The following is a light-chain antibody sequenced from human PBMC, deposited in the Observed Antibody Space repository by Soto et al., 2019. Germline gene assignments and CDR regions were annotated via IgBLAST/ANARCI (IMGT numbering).Light chain of an antibody. CDR2: EVS. CDR1: SSDVGSYNL. Sequence: QSVLTQPASVSGSPGQSITISCTGTSSDVGSYNLVSWYQQHPGKAPKLMIYEVSKRPSGVSNRFSGSKSGNTASLTISGLQAEDEADYYCSSYAGIYVFGTGTKVTVL. J-gene: IGLJ1*01. CDR3: SSYAGIYV. V-gene: IGLV2-23*02.